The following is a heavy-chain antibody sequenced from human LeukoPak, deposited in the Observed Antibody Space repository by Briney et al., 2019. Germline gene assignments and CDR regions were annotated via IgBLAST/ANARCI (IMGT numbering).Heavy chain of an antibody. V-gene: IGHV4-61*02. Sequence: SETLSPTCTVSGGSISSGSYYWSWIRQPAGKGLEWIGRIYTSGSTNYNPSLKSRVTISVDTSKNQFSLKLSSVTAADTAVYYCAREDGITMVRGPPFFDYWGQGTLVTVSS. J-gene: IGHJ4*02. CDR1: GGSISSGSYY. D-gene: IGHD3-10*01. CDR2: IYTSGST. CDR3: AREDGITMVRGPPFFDY.